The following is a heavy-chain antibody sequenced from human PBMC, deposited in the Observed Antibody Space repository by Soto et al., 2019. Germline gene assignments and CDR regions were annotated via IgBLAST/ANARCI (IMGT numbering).Heavy chain of an antibody. CDR3: ARVPQVGATIGGDY. J-gene: IGHJ4*02. Sequence: QVQLVQSGAEVKKPGSSVKVSCKASGGTFSSYAISWVQQAPGQGLEWMGGIIPIFGTANYAQKFQGRVTITADESTSPAYMELSSLRSEDTAVYYWARVPQVGATIGGDYWGQGTLVTVSS. CDR2: IIPIFGTA. CDR1: GGTFSSYA. D-gene: IGHD1-26*01. V-gene: IGHV1-69*01.